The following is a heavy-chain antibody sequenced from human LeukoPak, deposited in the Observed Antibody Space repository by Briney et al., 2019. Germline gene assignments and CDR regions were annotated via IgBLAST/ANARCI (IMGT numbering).Heavy chain of an antibody. CDR1: GGSIRSSSYY. CDR3: ARELYDILTGSHDAFDI. V-gene: IGHV4-61*01. J-gene: IGHJ3*02. D-gene: IGHD3-9*01. CDR2: IYYSGST. Sequence: SETLSLTCTVSGGSIRSSSYYWGWIRQPPGKGLEWIGYIYYSGSTNYNPSLKSRVTISVDTSKNQFSLKLSSVTAADTAVYYCARELYDILTGSHDAFDIWGQGTMVTVSS.